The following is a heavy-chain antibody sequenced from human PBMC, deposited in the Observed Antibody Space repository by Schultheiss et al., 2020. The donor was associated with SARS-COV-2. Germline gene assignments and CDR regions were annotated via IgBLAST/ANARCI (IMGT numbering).Heavy chain of an antibody. Sequence: SVKVSCKASGGTFSSYAISWVRQAPGQGLEWMGGIIPIFGTANYAQKFQGRVTITADESTSTAYMELSSLRSEDTAVYYCARASRAQQLVNYGMDVWGQGTTVTVSS. V-gene: IGHV1-69*13. J-gene: IGHJ6*02. CDR3: ARASRAQQLVNYGMDV. D-gene: IGHD6-13*01. CDR1: GGTFSSYA. CDR2: IIPIFGTA.